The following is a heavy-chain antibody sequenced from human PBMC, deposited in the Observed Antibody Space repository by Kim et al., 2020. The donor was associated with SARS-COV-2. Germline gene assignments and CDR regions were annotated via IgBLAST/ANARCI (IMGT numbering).Heavy chain of an antibody. D-gene: IGHD5-18*01. Sequence: GRFTISRDDSKSIAYLQMNSLKTEDTAVYYCTRAGFAAMGRYYYYGMDVWGQGTTVTVSS. CDR3: TRAGFAAMGRYYYYGMDV. J-gene: IGHJ6*02. V-gene: IGHV3-49*02.